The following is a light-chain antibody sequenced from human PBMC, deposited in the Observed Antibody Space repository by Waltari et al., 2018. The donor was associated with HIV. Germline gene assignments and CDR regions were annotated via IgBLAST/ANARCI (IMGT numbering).Light chain of an antibody. J-gene: IGKJ2*01. CDR3: QQSYSTPYT. CDR2: GAS. Sequence: DIQMTQSPSSLSASVGDRVTITSRASQNISNYLNWYQQKPGKAPKLLIYGASSFQSGVPSRFSGSGSGTDFTLTIRSLQPEDFATYYCQQSYSTPYTFGQGTKLEIK. V-gene: IGKV1-39*01. CDR1: QNISNY.